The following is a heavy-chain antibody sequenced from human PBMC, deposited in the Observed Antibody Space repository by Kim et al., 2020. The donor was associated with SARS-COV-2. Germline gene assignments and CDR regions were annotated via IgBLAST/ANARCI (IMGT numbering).Heavy chain of an antibody. J-gene: IGHJ4*02. CDR3: AKSRAGGLYGSGTYGVRDF. V-gene: IGHV3-23*01. CDR2: ISGNSGNS. CDR1: GFTFSNYA. D-gene: IGHD3-10*01. Sequence: GGSLRLSCAASGFTFSNYAMNWVRRPPGKGLEWVSSISGNSGNSYYADSVKGRFTISRDNPRNTVYLQMNSLRAEDTAVYYCAKSRAGGLYGSGTYGVRDFWGQGTLVTVSS.